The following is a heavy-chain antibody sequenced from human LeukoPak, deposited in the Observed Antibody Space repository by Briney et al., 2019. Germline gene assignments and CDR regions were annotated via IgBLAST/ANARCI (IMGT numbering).Heavy chain of an antibody. J-gene: IGHJ5*02. D-gene: IGHD2-2*01. V-gene: IGHV1-8*01. CDR1: GYTFTSYD. Sequence: ASVKVSCKASGYTFTSYDINWVRQATGQGLEWMGWMNPNSGNTGYAQKFQGRVTMTKNTSISTAYMELSSLRSEDTAVYYCARSHNLLSSTKDWFDPWGQGTLVTVSS. CDR2: MNPNSGNT. CDR3: ARSHNLLSSTKDWFDP.